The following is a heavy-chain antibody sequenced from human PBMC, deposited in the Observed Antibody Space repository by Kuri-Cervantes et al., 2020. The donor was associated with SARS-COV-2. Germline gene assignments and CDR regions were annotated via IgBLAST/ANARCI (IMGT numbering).Heavy chain of an antibody. D-gene: IGHD2-2*01. CDR3: ARVWDHDCSSTSCYFRAVYYYYMDV. V-gene: IGHV3-66*02. Sequence: CAGTGFIVTTNYMRWVRQAPGKGLEWVSVFCGASRTDYADSMKGRFTISRDNSKNTLYLQMNSLRAEDTAVYYCARVWDHDCSSTSCYFRAVYYYYMDVWGKGTTVTVSS. J-gene: IGHJ6*03. CDR1: GFIVTTNY. CDR2: FCGASRT.